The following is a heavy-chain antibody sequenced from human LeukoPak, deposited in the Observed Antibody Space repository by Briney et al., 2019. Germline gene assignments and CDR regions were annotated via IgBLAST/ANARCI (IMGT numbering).Heavy chain of an antibody. J-gene: IGHJ4*02. D-gene: IGHD3-10*01. CDR3: ARQYYGSGIMFDY. CDR1: GYSFTTYW. Sequence: GESLKISCKGSGYSFTTYWIGWVRQMPGKGLEWMGIIYPGDSDTTYSPSFQGQVTISADKSISTAYLQWSSLKASDTAMYYCARQYYGSGIMFDYWGQGTLVTVSS. CDR2: IYPGDSDT. V-gene: IGHV5-51*01.